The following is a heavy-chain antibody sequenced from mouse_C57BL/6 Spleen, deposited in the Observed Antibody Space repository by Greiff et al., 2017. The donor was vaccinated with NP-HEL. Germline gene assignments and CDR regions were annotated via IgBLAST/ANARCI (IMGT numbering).Heavy chain of an antibody. CDR3: ARPIYYGNYVLYYFDY. D-gene: IGHD2-1*01. CDR1: GYTFTGYW. V-gene: IGHV1-9*01. J-gene: IGHJ2*01. CDR2: ILPGSGST. Sequence: VQLQQSGAELMKPGASVKLSCKATGYTFTGYWIEWVKQRPGHGLEWIGEILPGSGSTNYNEKFKGKATFTADTSSNTAYMQLSSLTTEDSAIYYCARPIYYGNYVLYYFDYWGQGTTLTVSS.